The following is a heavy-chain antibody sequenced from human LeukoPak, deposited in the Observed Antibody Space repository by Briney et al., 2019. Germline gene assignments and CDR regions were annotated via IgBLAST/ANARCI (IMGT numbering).Heavy chain of an antibody. J-gene: IGHJ4*02. CDR1: GGTFSSYA. V-gene: IGHV1-69*06. CDR2: IIPIFGTA. CDR3: ARVAGYCSGGSCNSDY. Sequence: SVTVSCKASGGTFSSYAISWVRQAPGQGIEWMGGIIPIFGTANYAQKFQGRVTITADKSTSTAYMELSSLRSEDTAVYYCARVAGYCSGGSCNSDYWGQGTLVTVSS. D-gene: IGHD2-15*01.